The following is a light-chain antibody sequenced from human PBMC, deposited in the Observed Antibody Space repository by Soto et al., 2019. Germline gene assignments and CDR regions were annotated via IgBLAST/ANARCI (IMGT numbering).Light chain of an antibody. CDR2: GNS. CDR3: QSYDSSLSGDV. Sequence: QSVLTQPPSVSGAPGQRVTISCTASSSNIGAGYDVHWYQQLPGTAPKLLIYGNSNRPSGVPDRFSGSKSGTSASLAITGLQAEDEADYYCQSYDSSLSGDVFGTGTKLTVL. J-gene: IGLJ1*01. CDR1: SSNIGAGYD. V-gene: IGLV1-40*01.